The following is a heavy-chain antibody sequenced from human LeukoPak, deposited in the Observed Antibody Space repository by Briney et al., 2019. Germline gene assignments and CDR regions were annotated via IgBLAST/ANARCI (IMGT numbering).Heavy chain of an antibody. J-gene: IGHJ5*02. D-gene: IGHD3-10*01. CDR3: AREGEDSDDTNWFDP. Sequence: SVKVSCKASGYTFTYYYIHWVRQAPGQGLEWMGVINPSGGGTMYAQKFQGRVTMTRETPTSTVYMELSSLRSDDLAVYYCAREGEDSDDTNWFDPWGQGTLVTVSS. CDR2: INPSGGGT. V-gene: IGHV1-46*01. CDR1: GYTFTYYY.